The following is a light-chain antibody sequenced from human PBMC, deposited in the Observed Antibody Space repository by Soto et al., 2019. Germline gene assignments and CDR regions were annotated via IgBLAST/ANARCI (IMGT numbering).Light chain of an antibody. J-gene: IGKJ1*01. V-gene: IGKV3-20*01. CDR3: QQSGSSPKT. CDR2: GAS. CDR1: QSVSSSY. Sequence: EIVLTQSPGTLSLSPGERATLSCRASQSVSSSYLDWYQQKPGQAPRLLIYGASSRATGIPDRFSGSGSGTDVTLTISRLEPEDCAVYYCQQSGSSPKTFGKGTKVESK.